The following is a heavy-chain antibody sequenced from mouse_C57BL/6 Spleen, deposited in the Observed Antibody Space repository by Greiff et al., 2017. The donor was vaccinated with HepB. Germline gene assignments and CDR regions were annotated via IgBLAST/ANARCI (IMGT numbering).Heavy chain of an antibody. J-gene: IGHJ1*03. CDR1: GFTFSDYG. V-gene: IGHV5-17*01. D-gene: IGHD1-1*01. Sequence: EVQLVESGGGLVKPGGSLKLSCAASGFTFSDYGMHWVRQAPEKGLEWVAYISSGSSTIYYADTVKGRFTISRDNAKNTLFLQMTSLRSEDTAMYYCARNRKSSYWYFDVWGTGTTVTVSS. CDR2: ISSGSSTI. CDR3: ARNRKSSYWYFDV.